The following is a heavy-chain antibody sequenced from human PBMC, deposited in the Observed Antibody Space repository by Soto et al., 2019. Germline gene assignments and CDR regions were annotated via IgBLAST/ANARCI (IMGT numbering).Heavy chain of an antibody. CDR2: MNPNSGNT. V-gene: IGHV1-8*01. D-gene: IGHD1-26*01. CDR1: GYTFTSYD. CDR3: ASWGQWDSPPKAFDI. J-gene: IGHJ3*02. Sequence: ASVKVSCKASGYTFTSYDINWVRQATGQGLEWMGWMNPNSGNTGYAQKFQGRVTITRNTSISTAYMELSSLRSEDTAVYYCASWGQWDSPPKAFDIWGQGTMVTVSS.